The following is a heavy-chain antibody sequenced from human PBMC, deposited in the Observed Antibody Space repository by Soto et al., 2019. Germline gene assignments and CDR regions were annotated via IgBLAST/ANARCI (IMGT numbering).Heavy chain of an antibody. CDR2: IIPMFSSP. CDR3: VRGTRDCRTSSCHSPQGYFRHDLDA. CDR1: GGTFGSYA. D-gene: IGHD5-18*01. V-gene: IGHV1-69*13. Sequence: SVKVSCKASGGTFGSYAISWVRQAPGQGLEWMGGIIPMFSSPAYEQKFRGRVSISADASTSTAYMDLSSLKSEDSADYYCVRGTRDCRTSSCHSPQGYFRHDLDAWGPGTTVTVSS. J-gene: IGHJ6*02.